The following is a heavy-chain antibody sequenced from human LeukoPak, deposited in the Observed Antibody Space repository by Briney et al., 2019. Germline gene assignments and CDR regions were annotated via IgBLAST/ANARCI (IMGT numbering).Heavy chain of an antibody. Sequence: SETLSLTCTVSGGSISSYYWSWIRQPPGKGLEWIRYIYYSRSTNYNPSLKSRVTISVDTSKNQFSLKLSSVTAADTAVYYCARDTWGSGGIIDYWGQGTLVTVSS. CDR1: GGSISSYY. V-gene: IGHV4-59*01. J-gene: IGHJ4*02. D-gene: IGHD2-15*01. CDR2: IYYSRST. CDR3: ARDTWGSGGIIDY.